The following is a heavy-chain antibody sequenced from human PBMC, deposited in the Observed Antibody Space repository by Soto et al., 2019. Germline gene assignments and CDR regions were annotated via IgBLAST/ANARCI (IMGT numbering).Heavy chain of an antibody. V-gene: IGHV4-31*03. Sequence: QVQLPESGPGMVKPSQNLSLHCTVPGWPISRGGYYWSWIRQHPGKGLEWIGYIYYSGSTYYNPSLKSRITISVDTSKNQFSLKLSSVTAADTAVYYCARSSPVVTAPWGQGTLVTVSS. J-gene: IGHJ5*02. CDR3: ARSSPVVTAP. CDR1: GWPISRGGYY. CDR2: IYYSGST. D-gene: IGHD2-21*02.